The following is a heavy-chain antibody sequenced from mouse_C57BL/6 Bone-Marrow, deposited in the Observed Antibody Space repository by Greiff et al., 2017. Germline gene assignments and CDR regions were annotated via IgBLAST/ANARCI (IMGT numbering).Heavy chain of an antibody. V-gene: IGHV14-3*01. CDR2: IDPANGNT. CDR1: GFNIKNTY. D-gene: IGHD2-2*01. Sequence: VQLQQSVAELVRPGASVKLSCTASGFNIKNTYMHWVKQRPEQGLEWIGRIDPANGNTKYAPKFQGQATITADPSPNTAYLQLSSLTSADTAIYYCARLAGNDAFGTYFDYGGEGTTRTVSS. J-gene: IGHJ2*01. CDR3: ARLAGNDAFGTYFDY.